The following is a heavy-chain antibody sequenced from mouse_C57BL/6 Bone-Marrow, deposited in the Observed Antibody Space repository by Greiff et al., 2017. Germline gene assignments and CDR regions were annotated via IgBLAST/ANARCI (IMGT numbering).Heavy chain of an antibody. V-gene: IGHV1-19*01. J-gene: IGHJ2*01. D-gene: IGHD1-3*01. CDR2: INPYNGGT. Sequence: VQLKQSGPVLVKPGASVKMSCKASGYTFTDYYMNWVKQSHGKSLEWIGVINPYNGGTSYNQKFKGKATLTVDKSSSTAYMQLNSLTSEDSAVYYCARSKWYYFDYWGQGTTLTVSS. CDR3: ARSKWYYFDY. CDR1: GYTFTDYY.